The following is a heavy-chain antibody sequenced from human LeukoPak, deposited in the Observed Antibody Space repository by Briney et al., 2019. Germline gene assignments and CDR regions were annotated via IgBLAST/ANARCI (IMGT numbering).Heavy chain of an antibody. CDR3: ARVRVGTYDAFDI. D-gene: IGHD4-23*01. V-gene: IGHV3-30*12. J-gene: IGHJ3*02. CDR2: IWCDGTNE. CDR1: GFTFSSYG. Sequence: GGSLRLSCAASGFTFSSYGLHWVRQAPGKGLYWVAFIWCDGTNEYYADSVKGRFTVSRDNSKNTLYLQMNSLRAEDTAVYYCARVRVGTYDAFDIWGQGTMVTVSS.